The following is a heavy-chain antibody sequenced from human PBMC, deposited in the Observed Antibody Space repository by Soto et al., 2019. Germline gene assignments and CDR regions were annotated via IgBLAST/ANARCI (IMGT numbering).Heavy chain of an antibody. CDR2: IIPIFGTA. D-gene: IGHD3-22*01. CDR3: ARDREEAYYYDSSGYYWVGYFDC. J-gene: IGHJ4*02. Sequence: QVQLVQSGAEVKEPGSSVKVSCKASGGTFSSYAISWVRQAPGQGLEWMGGIIPIFGTANYAQKFQGRVTITADESTSTAYMELSSLRSEDTAVYYCARDREEAYYYDSSGYYWVGYFDCWGQGTLVTVSS. CDR1: GGTFSSYA. V-gene: IGHV1-69*01.